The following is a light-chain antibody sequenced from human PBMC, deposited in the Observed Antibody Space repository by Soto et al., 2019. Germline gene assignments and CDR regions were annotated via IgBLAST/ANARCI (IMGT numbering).Light chain of an antibody. Sequence: DIQMTQSPSTLSGSVGDRVTITCRASQTISSWLAWYQQKPGKAPKLLIYKASTLKSGVPSRFSGSGSGTEFTLTISSLQPEDFATYYCQQGNSFPLTFGQGTRLEIK. CDR3: QQGNSFPLT. J-gene: IGKJ5*01. V-gene: IGKV1-5*03. CDR2: KAS. CDR1: QTISSW.